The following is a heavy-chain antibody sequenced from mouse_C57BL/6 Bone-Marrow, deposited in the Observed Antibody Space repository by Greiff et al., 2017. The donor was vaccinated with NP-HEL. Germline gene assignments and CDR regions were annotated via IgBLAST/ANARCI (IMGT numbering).Heavy chain of an antibody. Sequence: QVQLQQSGAELVKPGASVKMSCKASGYTFTSYWITWVKQRPGQGLEWIGDIYPGSGSTNYNEKFKSKATLTVDTSSSTAYMQLSSLTSEDSAVYYCAREGEGLRPYFDYWGQGTTLTVSS. V-gene: IGHV1-55*01. D-gene: IGHD2-4*01. J-gene: IGHJ2*01. CDR2: IYPGSGST. CDR1: GYTFTSYW. CDR3: AREGEGLRPYFDY.